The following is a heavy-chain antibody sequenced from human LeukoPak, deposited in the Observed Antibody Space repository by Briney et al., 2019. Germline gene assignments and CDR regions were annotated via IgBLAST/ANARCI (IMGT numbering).Heavy chain of an antibody. J-gene: IGHJ4*02. CDR1: GFTVSSNY. V-gene: IGHV3-66*01. CDR2: IYSGGST. Sequence: GGSLRLSCAASGFTVSSNYMSWVRQAPGKGLEWVSVIYSGGSTYYADSVKGRFTISRDNSKNTLYLQMNSRRAEDTAVYYCARDRGYCSSTSCYDRRGYFDYWGQGTLVTVSS. CDR3: ARDRGYCSSTSCYDRRGYFDY. D-gene: IGHD2-2*01.